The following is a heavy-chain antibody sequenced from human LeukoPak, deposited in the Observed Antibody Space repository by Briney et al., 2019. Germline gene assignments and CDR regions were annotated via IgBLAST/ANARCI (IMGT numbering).Heavy chain of an antibody. V-gene: IGHV4-34*01. CDR3: AKQFVRGLDY. Sequence: SETLSLTCAVYGGSFSGYYWSWIRQPPGKGLEWIGEINHSGSTNYNPSLKSRVTISVDTSKNQFSLKLSSVTAADTAVYYCAKQFVRGLDYWGQGALVTVSS. J-gene: IGHJ4*02. D-gene: IGHD3-10*01. CDR2: INHSGST. CDR1: GGSFSGYY.